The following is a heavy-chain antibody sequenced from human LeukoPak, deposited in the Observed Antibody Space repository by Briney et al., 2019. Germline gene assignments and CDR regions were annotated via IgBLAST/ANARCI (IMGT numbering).Heavy chain of an antibody. J-gene: IGHJ4*02. Sequence: SETLSLTCAVYGGSFSGYYWSWIRQPPGKGLEWIGEINHSGSTNYNPSLKSRVTISVDTSKNQFSLKLSSVTAADTAVYYCARQEWELRLDFDYWGQGTLVTVAS. CDR2: INHSGST. CDR1: GGSFSGYY. D-gene: IGHD1-26*01. CDR3: ARQEWELRLDFDY. V-gene: IGHV4-34*01.